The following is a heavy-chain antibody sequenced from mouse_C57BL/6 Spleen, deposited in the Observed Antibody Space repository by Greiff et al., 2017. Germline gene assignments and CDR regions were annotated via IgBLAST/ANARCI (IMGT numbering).Heavy chain of an antibody. CDR3: ARGRDGYYPWFAY. J-gene: IGHJ3*01. CDR1: GFTFSDYG. Sequence: EVQLVESGGGLVKPGGSLKLSCAASGFTFSDYGMHWVRQAPEKGLEWVAYISSGSSTIYYADTVKGRFTISRDNAKNTLFLQMTSLRSEDTAMYYCARGRDGYYPWFAYWGQGTLVTVSA. CDR2: ISSGSSTI. V-gene: IGHV5-17*01. D-gene: IGHD2-3*01.